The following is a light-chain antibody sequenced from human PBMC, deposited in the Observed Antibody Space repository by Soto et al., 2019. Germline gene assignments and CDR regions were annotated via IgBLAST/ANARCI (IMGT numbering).Light chain of an antibody. Sequence: EIVLTQSPATLYLSPGERATLSCRASQTIRTDLAWYQQKPGQGPRLLIYDASNRATGIPARFSGSGSGTDFTLTMSSLEPEDFALYYCQQRSNWPPEYTFGQGTRLEIK. V-gene: IGKV3-11*01. CDR3: QQRSNWPPEYT. CDR2: DAS. CDR1: QTIRTD. J-gene: IGKJ2*01.